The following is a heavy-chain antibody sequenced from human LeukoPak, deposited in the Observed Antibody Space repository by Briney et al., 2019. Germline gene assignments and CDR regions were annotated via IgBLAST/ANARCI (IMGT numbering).Heavy chain of an antibody. J-gene: IGHJ4*02. CDR3: ARDRPAAAPDY. CDR2: IYHSGST. D-gene: IGHD2-15*01. CDR1: GGSISSSNW. V-gene: IGHV4-4*02. Sequence: SETLSLTCAVSGGSISSSNWWSWVRQPPGKGLEWIGEIYHSGSTNYNPSLKSRVTISVDTSKNQFSLKLSSVTAADTAVYYCARDRPAAAPDYWGQGTLVTVSS.